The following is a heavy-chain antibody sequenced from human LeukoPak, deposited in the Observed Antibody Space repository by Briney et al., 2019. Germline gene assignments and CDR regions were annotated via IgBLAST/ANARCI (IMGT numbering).Heavy chain of an antibody. J-gene: IGHJ5*02. CDR2: ISSSSSTI. Sequence: GGSLRLSCAASGFTFSSYSMNWVRQAPGKGLEWVSYISSSSSTIYYADSVKGRFTISRDNAKNSLYLQMNSLRAEDTAAYYCAREGYSSGRYSPTFDPWGQGTLVTVSS. D-gene: IGHD6-19*01. CDR1: GFTFSSYS. V-gene: IGHV3-48*01. CDR3: AREGYSSGRYSPTFDP.